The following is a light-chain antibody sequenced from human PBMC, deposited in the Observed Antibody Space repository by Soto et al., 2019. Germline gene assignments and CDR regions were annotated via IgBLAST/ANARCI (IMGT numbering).Light chain of an antibody. V-gene: IGLV1-36*01. CDR3: AAWDDSLNGYV. CDR1: SSNIGNNA. CDR2: YDD. J-gene: IGLJ1*01. Sequence: QSVLTQPPSVSEAPRQRVTISCSGSSSNIGNNAVNWYQQLPGKAPKLLIYYDDLLPSGVSDRFSGPKSGTSASLAISGLQSEDEADYYRAAWDDSLNGYVFGTGTKVTVL.